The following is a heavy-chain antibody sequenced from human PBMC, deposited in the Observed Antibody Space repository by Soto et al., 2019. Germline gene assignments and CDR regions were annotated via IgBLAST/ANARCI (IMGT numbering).Heavy chain of an antibody. V-gene: IGHV5-51*01. J-gene: IGHJ4*02. CDR1: GHSFVTHW. CDR3: VSTINGYFEY. CDR2: IYPGDSET. Sequence: GESKKISWKGSGHSFVTHWIGWVRQMPGKGLEWMGIIYPGDSETKYSPSFQGQVTISADKSISTAYLQWSSLKASDTALYYCVSTINGYFEYWGQGTLVTVSS. D-gene: IGHD3-9*01.